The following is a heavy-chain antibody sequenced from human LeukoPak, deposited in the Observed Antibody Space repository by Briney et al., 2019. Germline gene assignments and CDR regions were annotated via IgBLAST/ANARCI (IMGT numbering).Heavy chain of an antibody. J-gene: IGHJ4*02. CDR2: ISGSGGST. CDR3: ARDPIVGATRGYWGPYDY. V-gene: IGHV3-23*01. Sequence: GGSLRLSCAASGFTFSSYAMSWVRQAPGKGLEWVSAISGSGGSTYYADSVKGRFTISRDNAKNSLYLQMNSLRAEDTAVYYCARDPIVGATRGYWGPYDYWGQGTLVTVSS. CDR1: GFTFSSYA. D-gene: IGHD1-26*01.